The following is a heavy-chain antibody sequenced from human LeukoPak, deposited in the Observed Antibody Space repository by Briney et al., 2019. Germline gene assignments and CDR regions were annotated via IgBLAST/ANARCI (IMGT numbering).Heavy chain of an antibody. CDR2: ISGSGGST. CDR3: ANGFEARKRNYGGNSGDY. V-gene: IGHV3-23*01. J-gene: IGHJ4*02. Sequence: GGSLRLSCAASGFTFSSYAMSWVRQAPGKGLEWVSAISGSGGSTYYADSVKGRFTISRDNSKNTLYLQMNGLRAEDTAVYYCANGFEARKRNYGGNSGDYWGQGTLVTVSS. CDR1: GFTFSSYA. D-gene: IGHD4-23*01.